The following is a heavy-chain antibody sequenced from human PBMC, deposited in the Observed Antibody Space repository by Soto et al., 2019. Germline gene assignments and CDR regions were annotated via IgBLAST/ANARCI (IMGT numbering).Heavy chain of an antibody. CDR1: GYTFTSYD. Sequence: ASVKVSCKASGYTFTSYDINWVRQATGQGLEWMGWMNPNSGNTGYAQKFQGGVSMARDTSINTAYMELSSLTSEDTAVYYCARGASMDVWGKGTTVTVSS. CDR2: MNPNSGNT. J-gene: IGHJ6*03. CDR3: ARGASMDV. V-gene: IGHV1-8*01.